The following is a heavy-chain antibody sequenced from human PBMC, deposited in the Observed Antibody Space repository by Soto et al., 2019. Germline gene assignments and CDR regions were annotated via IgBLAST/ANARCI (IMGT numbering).Heavy chain of an antibody. CDR1: GGFISSGDYY. D-gene: IGHD3-3*01. Sequence: QVQLQESGPGLVKPSQTLSLTCTVSGGFISSGDYYWNWIRQHPGKVLEWIGYIYYSGSTYYNPSLKRRVTISVDTSKNQFSLKLSSVTAADTAVYYCARWWSGSRQGFDPWGQGTLVTVSS. CDR2: IYYSGST. V-gene: IGHV4-31*03. CDR3: ARWWSGSRQGFDP. J-gene: IGHJ5*02.